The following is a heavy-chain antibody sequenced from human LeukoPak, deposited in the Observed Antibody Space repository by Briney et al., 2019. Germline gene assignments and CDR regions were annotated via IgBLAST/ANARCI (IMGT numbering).Heavy chain of an antibody. CDR2: THYSGNT. CDR3: ARENNDYGGKKAFDY. CDR1: GGSSRSGDYF. J-gene: IGHJ4*02. D-gene: IGHD4-23*01. Sequence: SETLSLTCAVSGGSSRSGDYFWSWIRQPPGKGLEWIGHTHYSGNTYYNPSLKSRVSISVDTSKNQFSLKLSSVTAADTAVYYCARENNDYGGKKAFDYWGQGTLVTVSS. V-gene: IGHV4-30-4*01.